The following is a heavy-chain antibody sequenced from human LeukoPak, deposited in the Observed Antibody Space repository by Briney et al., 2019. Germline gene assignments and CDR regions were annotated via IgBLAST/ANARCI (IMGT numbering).Heavy chain of an antibody. CDR3: VRDLILVDTPGDDFDY. D-gene: IGHD4-23*01. V-gene: IGHV3-74*01. CDR1: GFTFSNYW. J-gene: IGHJ4*02. CDR2: INVDGSVK. Sequence: GGSLRLSCAASGFTFSNYWMHWVRQVPGKGLVWVSRINVDGSVKSYADSVKGRFTISRDNAKNTASLQMNSLRAEDTAVYYCVRDLILVDTPGDDFDYWGQGALVTVSS.